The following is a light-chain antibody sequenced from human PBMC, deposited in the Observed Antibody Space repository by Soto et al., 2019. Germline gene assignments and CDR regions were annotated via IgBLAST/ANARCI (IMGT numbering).Light chain of an antibody. Sequence: QSALTQPRSVSGSLGQSVTISCTGTSSDVGGYSYVSWFQQHPGKAPKLMIYDVSKRPSGVPDRFSGSKSGNTASLTISGLQAEDEADYYCCSFAGSYTLYVFGTGTKVTVL. CDR2: DVS. V-gene: IGLV2-11*01. CDR3: CSFAGSYTLYV. CDR1: SSDVGGYSY. J-gene: IGLJ1*01.